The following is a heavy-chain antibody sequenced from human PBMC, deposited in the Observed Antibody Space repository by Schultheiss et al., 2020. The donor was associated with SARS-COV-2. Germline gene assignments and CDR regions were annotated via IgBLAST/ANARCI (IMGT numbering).Heavy chain of an antibody. CDR1: GFTFDDYT. CDR3: ARPTNTYYYDSSGYYDY. CDR2: ISWDGGST. V-gene: IGHV3-43*01. J-gene: IGHJ4*02. D-gene: IGHD3-22*01. Sequence: GGSLRLSCAASGFTFDDYTMHWVRQAPGKGLEWVSLISWDGGSTYYADSVKGRFTISRDNSKNTLYLQMNSLRAEDTAVYYCARPTNTYYYDSSGYYDYWGQGTLVTVSS.